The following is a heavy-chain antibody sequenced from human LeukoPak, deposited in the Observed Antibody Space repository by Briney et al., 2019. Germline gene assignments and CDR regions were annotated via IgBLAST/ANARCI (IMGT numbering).Heavy chain of an antibody. CDR1: GYTFTDYY. CDR3: ARGGYDLVYYYYGMDA. J-gene: IGHJ6*02. D-gene: IGHD3-3*01. Sequence: ASVKVSCKASGYTFTDYYIHWVRQTPGQGLEWMGRINPNSGGTNYAQKFQGRVTMTRDTSISTAYMELSRLRSDDTAVYYCARGGYDLVYYYYGMDAWGQGTTVTVSS. V-gene: IGHV1-2*06. CDR2: INPNSGGT.